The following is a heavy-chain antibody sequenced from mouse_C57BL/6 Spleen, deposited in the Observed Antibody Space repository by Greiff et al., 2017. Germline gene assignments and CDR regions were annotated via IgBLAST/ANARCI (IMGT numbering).Heavy chain of an antibody. CDR3: AREVIDDGYAMDY. CDR1: GYTFTSYW. J-gene: IGHJ4*01. D-gene: IGHD2-3*01. Sequence: QVQLQQPGAELVKPGASVKLSCKASGYTFTSYWMHWVKQRPGQGLEWIGMIHPNSGSTNYNEKFKSKATLTVDKSSSTAYMQLSSLTSEDSAVYYCAREVIDDGYAMDYWGQGTSVTVSS. V-gene: IGHV1-64*01. CDR2: IHPNSGST.